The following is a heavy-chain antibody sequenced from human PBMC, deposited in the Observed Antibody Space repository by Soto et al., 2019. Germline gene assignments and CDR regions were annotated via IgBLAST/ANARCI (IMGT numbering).Heavy chain of an antibody. J-gene: IGHJ3*02. CDR2: LSTYREDR. CDR1: GYTFTKFG. CDR3: ARISLGPAPTDAFDI. D-gene: IGHD1-26*01. Sequence: QVQLVQSGAEVKKPGASVKVSCKASGYTFTKFGISWVRQAPGQGLEWLGWLSTYREDRNYAQRGQDRVSMTTDTSSSTAYMELRTLISDDTAVYYCARISLGPAPTDAFDIWGQGTMVTVSS. V-gene: IGHV1-18*01.